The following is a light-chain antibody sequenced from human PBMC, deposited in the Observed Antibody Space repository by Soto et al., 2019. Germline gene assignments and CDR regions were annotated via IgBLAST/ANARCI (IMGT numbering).Light chain of an antibody. V-gene: IGKV3-11*01. CDR1: QSVSSY. CDR3: QQRSNWPLT. CDR2: DAS. Sequence: EIVLTQSPVTLSLPPGERATLSCRASQSVSSYLAWYQQKPGQAPRLLIYDASNRATGIPARFSGSGSGTDFTLTISSLEPEDFAVYYCQQRSNWPLTFGGGTKVEIK. J-gene: IGKJ4*01.